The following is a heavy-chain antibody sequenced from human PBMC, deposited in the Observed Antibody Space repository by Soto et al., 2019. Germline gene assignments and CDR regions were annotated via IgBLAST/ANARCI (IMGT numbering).Heavy chain of an antibody. CDR2: IRSKANSYAT. Sequence: GGSLRLSCAASGFTFSGSAMHWVRQASGKGLEWVGRIRSKANSYATANAASVKGRFTISRDDSKNTAYLQMNSLKTEDTAVYYCTRSSSSSFMGFDYWGQGTLVTVSS. V-gene: IGHV3-73*01. CDR1: GFTFSGSA. J-gene: IGHJ4*02. CDR3: TRSSSSSFMGFDY. D-gene: IGHD6-6*01.